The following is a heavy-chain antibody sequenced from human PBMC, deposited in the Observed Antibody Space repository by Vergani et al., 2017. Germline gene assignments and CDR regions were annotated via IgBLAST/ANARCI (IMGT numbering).Heavy chain of an antibody. Sequence: QVQLVQSGAEVKKPGASVKVSCKASGYTFTGYYMHWVRQAPGQGLEWMGWINPNSGGTNYAQKFQGRVTMTRDTSISTAYMELSRLRSDDTAVYYCARDGPSITGTTPEYFDYWGQGTLVTVSS. V-gene: IGHV1-2*02. D-gene: IGHD1-20*01. CDR2: INPNSGGT. J-gene: IGHJ4*02. CDR3: ARDGPSITGTTPEYFDY. CDR1: GYTFTGYY.